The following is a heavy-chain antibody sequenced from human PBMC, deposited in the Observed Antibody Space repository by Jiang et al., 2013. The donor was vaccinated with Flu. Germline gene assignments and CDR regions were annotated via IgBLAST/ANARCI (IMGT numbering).Heavy chain of an antibody. CDR2: SITVGAP. CDR1: GDYY. Sequence: GDYYWSSDPPAPTGRAWSGLGTSITVGAPTTTRPSKSRVTISVDTSKNQFSLKLSSVTAADTAVYYCARAKYGDYVPGGNDYWYFDLWGRGTLVTVSS. V-gene: IGHV4-30-4*01. CDR3: ARAKYGDYVPGGNDYWYFDL. D-gene: IGHD4-17*01. J-gene: IGHJ2*01.